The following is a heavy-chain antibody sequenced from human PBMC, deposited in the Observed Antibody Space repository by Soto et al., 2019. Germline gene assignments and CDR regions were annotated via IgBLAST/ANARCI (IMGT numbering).Heavy chain of an antibody. CDR2: IYPGDSDT. J-gene: IGHJ6*02. V-gene: IGHV5-51*01. D-gene: IGHD6-13*01. Sequence: GESLKMSCNALGYSFTNYCIGLVLQMPGQGLEWMGIIYPGDSDTRYSPPFQGQITISADKSINTAYLQWNSLEASDTAMYYCARHLGYTTSSRTLYGMDVWGQGTTVTVSS. CDR1: GYSFTNYC. CDR3: ARHLGYTTSSRTLYGMDV.